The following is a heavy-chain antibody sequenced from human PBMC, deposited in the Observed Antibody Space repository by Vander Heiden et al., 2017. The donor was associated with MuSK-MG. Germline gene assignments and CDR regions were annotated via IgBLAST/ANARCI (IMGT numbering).Heavy chain of an antibody. CDR3: AAGVGMGAPTGDVGAFDI. D-gene: IGHD1-26*01. J-gene: IGHJ3*02. V-gene: IGHV3-30*03. Sequence: QVQLVESGGGVVQPGRSLRLPCAAPGFPFISYGMHWVRQAPGKGLEWVAVISYDGSNKYYADSVKGRFTISRDNSKNTLYLQMNSLRAEDTAVYYCAAGVGMGAPTGDVGAFDIWGQGTMVTVSS. CDR2: ISYDGSNK. CDR1: GFPFISYG.